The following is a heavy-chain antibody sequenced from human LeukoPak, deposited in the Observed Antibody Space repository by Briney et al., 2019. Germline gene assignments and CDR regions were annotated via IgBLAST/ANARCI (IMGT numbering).Heavy chain of an antibody. V-gene: IGHV3-21*01. CDR2: ISSSSNYI. CDR3: ARDTTLVVPAATLDY. CDR1: GFTFSSYS. J-gene: IGHJ4*02. D-gene: IGHD2-2*01. Sequence: GGSLRLSCAASGFTFSSYSMNWVRQAPGKGLEWVSSISSSSNYIYYADSVKGRFTISRDNAKNSLYLQMNSLRAEDTAVYYCARDTTLVVPAATLDYWGQGTLVTVSS.